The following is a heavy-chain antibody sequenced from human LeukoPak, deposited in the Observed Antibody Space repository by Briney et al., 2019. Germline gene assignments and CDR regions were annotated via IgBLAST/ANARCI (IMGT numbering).Heavy chain of an antibody. J-gene: IGHJ4*02. CDR2: ISSSGSTI. CDR3: AAYYYGSGSYGY. D-gene: IGHD3-10*01. CDR1: GFTFSSYE. Sequence: PGGSLRLSCAASGFTFSSYEMNWVRQAPGKGLEWVSYISSSGSTIYYADSVKGRFTISRDNAKNSLYLQMNSLRAEDTAVYYCAAYYYGSGSYGYWGQGTLVTVSS. V-gene: IGHV3-48*03.